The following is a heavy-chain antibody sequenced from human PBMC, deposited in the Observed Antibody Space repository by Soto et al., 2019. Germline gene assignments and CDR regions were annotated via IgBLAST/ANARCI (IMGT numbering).Heavy chain of an antibody. Sequence: SETLSLTCTVSGGSISSGGYYWSWIRQHPGKGLEWIGYIYYSGSTYYNPSLKSRVTISVDTSKNQFSLKLSSVTAADTAVYYCARDRVRDGYSWLGYWGQGTMVTVYS. CDR1: GGSISSGGYY. D-gene: IGHD4-4*01. J-gene: IGHJ4*02. V-gene: IGHV4-31*03. CDR3: ARDRVRDGYSWLGY. CDR2: IYYSGST.